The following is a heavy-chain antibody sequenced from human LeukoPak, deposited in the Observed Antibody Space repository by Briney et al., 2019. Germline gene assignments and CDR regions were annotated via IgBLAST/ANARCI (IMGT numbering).Heavy chain of an antibody. D-gene: IGHD2-15*01. V-gene: IGHV3-30*02. CDR1: GFTFSSYG. J-gene: IGHJ4*02. CDR3: AKEKGLHPYYFDY. Sequence: GGSLRLSCAASGFTFSSYGMHLVRQAPGKGLEWVAFIRYDGSNKYYADSVKGRFTISRDNSKNTLYLQMNSLRAEDTAVYYCAKEKGLHPYYFDYWGQGTLVTVSS. CDR2: IRYDGSNK.